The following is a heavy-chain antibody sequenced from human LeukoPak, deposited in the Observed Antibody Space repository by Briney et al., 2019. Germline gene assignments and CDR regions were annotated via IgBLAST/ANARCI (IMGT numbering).Heavy chain of an antibody. CDR2: ISYDGSNK. Sequence: GGSLRLSCAASGFTFSSYAMHWVRQAPGQGLEWVAVISYDGSNKYYADSVKGRFTISRDNSKNTLYLQKNSLRAEDTAVYYCARVSIAAAADYCGQGTLVTVSS. CDR3: ARVSIAAAADY. D-gene: IGHD6-13*01. J-gene: IGHJ4*02. V-gene: IGHV3-30*04. CDR1: GFTFSSYA.